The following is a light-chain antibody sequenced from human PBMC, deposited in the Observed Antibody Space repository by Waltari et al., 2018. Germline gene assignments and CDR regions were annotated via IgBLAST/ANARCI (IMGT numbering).Light chain of an antibody. CDR3: QSYDSTLGGWGV. V-gene: IGLV1-40*01. Sequence: QSVLTQPPSVSGAPGQRVTISCTGSSFNIGTSYDVHWYQQLPGAAPKLLIYNNNNRPSGVPDRFRGSTAGTSASLTMTGLQPEDEADYYCQSYDSTLGGWGVFGGGTKLTVL. J-gene: IGLJ2*01. CDR2: NNN. CDR1: SFNIGTSYD.